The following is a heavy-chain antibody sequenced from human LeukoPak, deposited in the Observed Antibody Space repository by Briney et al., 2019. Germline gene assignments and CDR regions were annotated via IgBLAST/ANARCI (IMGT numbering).Heavy chain of an antibody. J-gene: IGHJ6*04. D-gene: IGHD2-2*01. CDR1: GGIFSSYA. Sequence: SVKVSCKASGGIFSSYAISWVRQAPGQGLEWMGGIIPIFGTANYAQKFQGRVTITADKSTSTAYMELSSLRSEDTAVYYCASEEPAAPGPPYYYYYYGMDVWGKGTTVTVSS. V-gene: IGHV1-69*06. CDR3: ASEEPAAPGPPYYYYYYGMDV. CDR2: IIPIFGTA.